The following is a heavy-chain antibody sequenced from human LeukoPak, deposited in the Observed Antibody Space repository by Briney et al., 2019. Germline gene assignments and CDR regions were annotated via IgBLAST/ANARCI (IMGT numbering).Heavy chain of an antibody. V-gene: IGHV3-23*01. Sequence: GGSLRLSCAASGFTFRNYAMSWVRQAPGKGLEWVSAISGSGISTYYADSVKGRFTTSRDNSKNTLYLQVNSLRAEDTAVYYCAKGNGYSYGRYYFDYWGQGTLVTVSS. D-gene: IGHD5-18*01. J-gene: IGHJ4*02. CDR3: AKGNGYSYGRYYFDY. CDR1: GFTFRNYA. CDR2: ISGSGIST.